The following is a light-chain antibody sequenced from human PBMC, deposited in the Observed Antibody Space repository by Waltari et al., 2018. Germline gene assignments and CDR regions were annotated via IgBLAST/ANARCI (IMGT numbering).Light chain of an antibody. Sequence: QSTLTQPASVSGSPGQSITISSTGTSSDVGGSNYVSWYQQYPGKAPKLIIYDVSHRPSGISNRFSASKSGITASLTISGLQAEDEADYFCCSFTRTSTWVFGGGTKLTVL. CDR3: CSFTRTSTWV. CDR2: DVS. CDR1: SSDVGGSNY. V-gene: IGLV2-14*01. J-gene: IGLJ3*02.